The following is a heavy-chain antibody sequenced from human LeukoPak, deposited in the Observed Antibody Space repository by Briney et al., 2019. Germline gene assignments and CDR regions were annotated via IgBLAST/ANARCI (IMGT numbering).Heavy chain of an antibody. J-gene: IGHJ4*02. Sequence: ASVRVSCKASGYTFTSYGTSWVRQAPGQGLEWMGWISAYNGNTNYAQKLQGRVTMTTDTSTSTAYMELRSLRSDDTAVYYCAKTTMVRGVIITVNLPGPFDYWGQGTLVTVSS. V-gene: IGHV1-18*01. CDR2: ISAYNGNT. D-gene: IGHD3-10*01. CDR3: AKTTMVRGVIITVNLPGPFDY. CDR1: GYTFTSYG.